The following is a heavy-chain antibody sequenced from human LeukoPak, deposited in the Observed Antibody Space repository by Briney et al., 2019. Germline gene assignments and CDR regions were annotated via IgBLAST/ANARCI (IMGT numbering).Heavy chain of an antibody. V-gene: IGHV3-48*04. CDR2: ISSSSSTI. CDR3: AKDRAYGYESFDI. D-gene: IGHD4-17*01. CDR1: GFTFSSYS. J-gene: IGHJ3*02. Sequence: PGGSLRLSCVASGFTFSSYSMNWVRQAPGKGLECVSYISSSSSTIYYADSVKGRFTISRDNTKKLLYLQMNSLRAEDTAVYYCAKDRAYGYESFDIWGQGTMVTVSS.